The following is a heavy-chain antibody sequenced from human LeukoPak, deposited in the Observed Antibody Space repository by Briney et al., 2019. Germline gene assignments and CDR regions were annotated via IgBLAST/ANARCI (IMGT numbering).Heavy chain of an antibody. Sequence: ASVNVSCKASGYTFSNYGISWVRQAPGQGLEWMGWISAYNGNTNYAQKVQGRVTMTTDTSTRTAYMELRSLRSEDPAVYYCARDRSFSSPDAFDIWGQGTMVTVPS. CDR2: ISAYNGNT. V-gene: IGHV1-18*01. J-gene: IGHJ3*02. CDR1: GYTFSNYG. D-gene: IGHD6-6*01. CDR3: ARDRSFSSPDAFDI.